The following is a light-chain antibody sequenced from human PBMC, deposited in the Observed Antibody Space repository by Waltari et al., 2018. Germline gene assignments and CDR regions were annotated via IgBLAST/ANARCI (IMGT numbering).Light chain of an antibody. CDR1: SSDVGGYNY. J-gene: IGLJ2*01. Sequence: QSALTQPPSASGSPGQSVTISCTGTSSDVGGYNYVSWYQQHPGKAPKLTIYEVTKRPSGVPDRFSGSKSGNTASLTVSGLQAEDEADYYCNSYAGSNNFVAFGGGTKLTVL. CDR2: EVT. V-gene: IGLV2-8*01. CDR3: NSYAGSNNFVA.